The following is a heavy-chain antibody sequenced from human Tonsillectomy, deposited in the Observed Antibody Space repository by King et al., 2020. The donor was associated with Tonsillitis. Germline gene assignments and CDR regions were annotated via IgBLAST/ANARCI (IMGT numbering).Heavy chain of an antibody. V-gene: IGHV1-8*01. Sequence: QLVQSGAEVKKPGASVKVSCKASGYTFTSYDINWVRQATGQGLEWMGWMNPNGGNTGYAQKFQGRVTMTRNTSISTAYMELSSLRSEDTAVYYCARVSDSSGYYYFDYWGQGTLVTVSS. J-gene: IGHJ4*02. D-gene: IGHD3-22*01. CDR1: GYTFTSYD. CDR2: MNPNGGNT. CDR3: ARVSDSSGYYYFDY.